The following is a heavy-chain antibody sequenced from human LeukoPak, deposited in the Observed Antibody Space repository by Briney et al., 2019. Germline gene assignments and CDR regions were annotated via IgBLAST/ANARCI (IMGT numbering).Heavy chain of an antibody. CDR1: GGSISSSSYY. Sequence: PSETLSLTCTVSGGSISSSSYYWGWIRQPPGKGLEWIGSIYYSGSTYYNPSLKSRVTISVDTSKNQFSLKLSSVTAADTAVYYCARQLGWFGSPFYMDVWGKGTTVTISS. V-gene: IGHV4-39*01. J-gene: IGHJ6*03. CDR2: IYYSGST. CDR3: ARQLGWFGSPFYMDV. D-gene: IGHD3-10*01.